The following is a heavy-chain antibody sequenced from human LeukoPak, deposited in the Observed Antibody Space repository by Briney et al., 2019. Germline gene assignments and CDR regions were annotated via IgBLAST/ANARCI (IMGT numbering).Heavy chain of an antibody. J-gene: IGHJ5*02. V-gene: IGHV4-39*01. Sequence: PSETLSLTCTVSGGSISSSSYYWGWIRQPPGKGLEWIGSIYYSGSTYYNPSLKSRVTISVDPSKNQFSLKLSSVTAADTAVYYCARPPVDTVTGWFDPWGQGTLVTVSS. D-gene: IGHD4-17*01. CDR1: GGSISSSSYY. CDR2: IYYSGST. CDR3: ARPPVDTVTGWFDP.